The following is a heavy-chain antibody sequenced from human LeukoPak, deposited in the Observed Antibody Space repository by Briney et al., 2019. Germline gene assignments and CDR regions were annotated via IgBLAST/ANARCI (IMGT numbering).Heavy chain of an antibody. J-gene: IGHJ6*03. Sequence: SETLSLTCSVSGGSISSGSYFWTWIRQPAGKGLEWIGRIYTSGTIYYNPSLKSRVTISVDTSKNQFSLKLSSVTAADTAVYYCARGAQGGTYYYYYYMDVWGKGTTVTISS. CDR1: GGSISSGSYF. CDR2: IYTSGTI. V-gene: IGHV4-61*02. D-gene: IGHD3-16*01. CDR3: ARGAQGGTYYYYYYMDV.